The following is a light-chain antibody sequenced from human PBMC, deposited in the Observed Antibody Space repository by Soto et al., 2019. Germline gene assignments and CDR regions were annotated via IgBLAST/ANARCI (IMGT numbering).Light chain of an antibody. V-gene: IGLV2-14*01. CDR3: TSYKSSSTYV. CDR1: NSDVGGDSY. CDR2: EVN. Sequence: QCVRTQPASVSGSRGQSITISCTGNNSDVGGDSYVSWYQHHPGKAPKVMIYEVNNRPSGVSNRFSGSQSGNTASLTIYGLQAEDEADYYCTSYKSSSTYVFGTGTKVTVL. J-gene: IGLJ1*01.